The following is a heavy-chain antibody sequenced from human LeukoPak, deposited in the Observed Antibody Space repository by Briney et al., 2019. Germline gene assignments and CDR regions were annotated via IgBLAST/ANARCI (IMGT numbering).Heavy chain of an antibody. CDR1: GFTFSSYG. J-gene: IGHJ3*02. CDR2: INSDGSST. D-gene: IGHD3/OR15-3a*01. V-gene: IGHV3-74*01. Sequence: GGSLRLSCAASGFTFSSYGMHWVRQAPGKGLLWVSRINSDGSSTYYADSVKGRFTTSRDNAKNALHLQMNSLTAEDTAVYYCVLDLFSSFAFDIWGQGTMVTVSS. CDR3: VLDLFSSFAFDI.